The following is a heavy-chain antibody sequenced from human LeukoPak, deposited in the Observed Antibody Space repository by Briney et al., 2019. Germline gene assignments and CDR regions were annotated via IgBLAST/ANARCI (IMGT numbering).Heavy chain of an antibody. CDR1: GGTFSSYA. J-gene: IGHJ6*02. CDR3: ARVAPYCGGDRYSGYYYYYGMDV. Sequence: SVKVSCKASGGTFSSYAISWVRQAPGQGLEWMGRIIPILGIANYAQKFQGRVTITADKSTSTAYMELSSLRSEDTAVYYCARVAPYCGGDRYSGYYYYYGMDVWGQGTAVTVSS. CDR2: IIPILGIA. D-gene: IGHD2-21*02. V-gene: IGHV1-69*04.